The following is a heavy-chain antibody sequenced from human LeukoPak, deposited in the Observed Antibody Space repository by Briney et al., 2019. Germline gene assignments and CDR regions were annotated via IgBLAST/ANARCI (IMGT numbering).Heavy chain of an antibody. J-gene: IGHJ3*02. Sequence: GGSLRLSCAASGFSFSSYGMHWVRQAPGKGLEWVAVIWYDGSNKYYADSVKGRFTISRDNSKNTLYLQMNSLRAEDTAVYYCARAIRAGVFDIWGQGTMVTVSS. CDR1: GFSFSSYG. CDR2: IWYDGSNK. V-gene: IGHV3-33*01. CDR3: ARAIRAGVFDI. D-gene: IGHD6-19*01.